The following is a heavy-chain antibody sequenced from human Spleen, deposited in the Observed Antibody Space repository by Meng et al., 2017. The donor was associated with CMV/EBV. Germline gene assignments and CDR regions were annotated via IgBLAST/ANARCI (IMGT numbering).Heavy chain of an antibody. CDR2: ISSSSSYI. Sequence: LRLACAASGYTFSSYSLTWVRQAPGKGLEWVSSISSSSSYIYYADSVKGRFTISRDNSKNTLYLQMNSLRAEDTAVYYCARGLVATKWGQGTLVTVSS. CDR1: GYTFSSYS. CDR3: ARGLVATK. D-gene: IGHD5-12*01. V-gene: IGHV3-21*04. J-gene: IGHJ4*02.